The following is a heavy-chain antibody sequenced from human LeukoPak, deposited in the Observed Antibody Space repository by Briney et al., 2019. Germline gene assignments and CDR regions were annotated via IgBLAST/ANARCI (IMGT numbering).Heavy chain of an antibody. D-gene: IGHD6-19*01. CDR3: ARQIAVAGEWAFDI. Sequence: PSETLSLTCSVSGGSISSGSYFWIWIRQPPGMGLEWIGSINYRGSTYYNPSLKSRVTISVDTSKSQFSLKLSSVTAADTALYYCARQIAVAGEWAFDIWGQGTMVTVSS. CDR2: INYRGST. CDR1: GGSISSGSYF. V-gene: IGHV4-39*01. J-gene: IGHJ3*02.